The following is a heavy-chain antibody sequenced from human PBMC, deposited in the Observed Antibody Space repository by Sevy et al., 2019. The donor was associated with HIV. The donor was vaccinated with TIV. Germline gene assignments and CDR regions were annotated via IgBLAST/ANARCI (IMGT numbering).Heavy chain of an antibody. CDR3: AKHVDARWFDP. CDR1: GDSISTYY. D-gene: IGHD2-8*01. J-gene: IGHJ5*02. V-gene: IGHV4-59*08. Sequence: SETLSLTCTVSGDSISTYYWSWIRQPTGKGLEWIGSVQYRGTTNYNPSLKNRGTISVDASKHQFFLRLNSVTAADSAVYYCAKHVDARWFDPWGPGTLVTVSS. CDR2: VQYRGTT.